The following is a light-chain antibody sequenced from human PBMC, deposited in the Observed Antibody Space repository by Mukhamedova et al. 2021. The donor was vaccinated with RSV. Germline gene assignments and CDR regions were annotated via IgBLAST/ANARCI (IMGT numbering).Light chain of an antibody. V-gene: IGKV1-39*01. CDR3: QQSYSFTNT. Sequence: WYQRRVHGKAPNLLIYAISTLQNGVPSRFSGSGSGSEFTLTIRSLQPEDFATYYCQQSYSFTNTFGQGTNLEI. CDR2: AIS. J-gene: IGKJ2*01.